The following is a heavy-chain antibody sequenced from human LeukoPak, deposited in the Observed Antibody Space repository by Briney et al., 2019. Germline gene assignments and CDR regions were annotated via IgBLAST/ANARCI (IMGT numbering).Heavy chain of an antibody. V-gene: IGHV5-51*01. CDR3: ARLPPEAMGRSQGYVQN. Sequence: GESLKISCKAPGYSLTNYWIAWVRQMPGKGLEWMGIIYPDDSDTRYSPSFQAQVIISADKPSSTAYLQWSSLKASDTAMYYCARLPPEAMGRSQGYVQNWGQGTLVTVSS. CDR1: GYSLTNYW. D-gene: IGHD5-18*01. J-gene: IGHJ1*01. CDR2: IYPDDSDT.